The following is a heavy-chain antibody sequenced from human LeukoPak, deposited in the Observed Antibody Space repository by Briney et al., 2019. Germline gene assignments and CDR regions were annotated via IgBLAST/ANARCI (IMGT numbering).Heavy chain of an antibody. CDR2: ITWDGGDT. V-gene: IGHV3-43*01. J-gene: IGHJ4*02. CDR3: ARDRYGDYDFDY. Sequence: GGSLRLSCAASGFTFDDFTMHWVRHAPGKGLEWVCLITWDGGDTYYADSVKGRFTISRDNAKNSLYLQMNSLRAEDTAVYYCARDRYGDYDFDYWGQGTLVTVSS. CDR1: GFTFDDFT. D-gene: IGHD4-17*01.